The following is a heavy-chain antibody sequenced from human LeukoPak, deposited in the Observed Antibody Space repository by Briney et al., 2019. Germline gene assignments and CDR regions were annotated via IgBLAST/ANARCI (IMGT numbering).Heavy chain of an antibody. Sequence: PGGSLRLSCEASGFTVSSNYMSWVRQAPGKGLEWVSVIYSGGSTYYADSVKGRFTISRDNSKNTLYLQMNSLRAEDTAVYYCARGAGSGDYALFHYFDYWGQGTLVTVSS. J-gene: IGHJ4*02. CDR1: GFTVSSNY. CDR3: ARGAGSGDYALFHYFDY. V-gene: IGHV3-66*01. CDR2: IYSGGST. D-gene: IGHD2-21*01.